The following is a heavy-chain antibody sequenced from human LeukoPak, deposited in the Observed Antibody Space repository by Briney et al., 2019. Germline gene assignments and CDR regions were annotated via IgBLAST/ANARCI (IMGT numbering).Heavy chain of an antibody. V-gene: IGHV4-34*01. D-gene: IGHD6-13*01. J-gene: IGHJ5*02. CDR2: INHSGST. CDR3: ARRFIGIAAAGTNWFDP. Sequence: SETLSLTCAVYGGSFSGYYWSWIGQPPGKGVEWIGEINHSGSTNYNPSLKSRATISVDTSKNQFSLKLSSVTAADTAVYYCARRFIGIAAAGTNWFDPWGQGTLVTVSS. CDR1: GGSFSGYY.